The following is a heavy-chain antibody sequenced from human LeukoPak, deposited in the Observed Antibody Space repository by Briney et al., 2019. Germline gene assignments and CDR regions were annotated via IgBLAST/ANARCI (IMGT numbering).Heavy chain of an antibody. V-gene: IGHV1-18*04. J-gene: IGHJ4*02. CDR2: ISPYTGTT. CDR1: GYTFTGYY. Sequence: ASVKVSCKASGYTFTGYYMHWVRQAPGQGLEWVGWISPYTGTTKYAQRLQGRVTMTTDTSTSTAYMELRSLRSDDTAVYYCTRTNYYDTSGYFGGFDYWGQGTLVTVSS. D-gene: IGHD3-22*01. CDR3: TRTNYYDTSGYFGGFDY.